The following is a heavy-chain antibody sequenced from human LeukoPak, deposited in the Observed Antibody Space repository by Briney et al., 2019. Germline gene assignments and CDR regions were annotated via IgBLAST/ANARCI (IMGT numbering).Heavy chain of an antibody. V-gene: IGHV4-39*01. CDR3: ARHPSGYRTDAFDI. CDR1: GGSISSSSYY. J-gene: IGHJ3*02. Sequence: PSETLSLTCTVSGGSISSSSYYWGWIRQPPGKGLEWIGSIYYSGSTYYNPSLKSRVTISVDTSKNQFSLKLSSVTAADTAVYYCARHPSGYRTDAFDIWGQGTMVTASS. CDR2: IYYSGST. D-gene: IGHD5-12*01.